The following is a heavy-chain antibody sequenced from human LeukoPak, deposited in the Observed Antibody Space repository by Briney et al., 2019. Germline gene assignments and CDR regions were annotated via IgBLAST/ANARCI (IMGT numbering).Heavy chain of an antibody. J-gene: IGHJ4*02. CDR3: ARGGSIAARPIDY. V-gene: IGHV3-64*01. Sequence: GGSLRLSCAASGFTFSSYAMHWVRQAPGKGLEYVSAISSNGGSTYYANSVKGRFTISRDNSKNTLFLQMGSLRAEDMAVYYCARGGSIAARPIDYWGRGTLVTVSS. D-gene: IGHD6-6*01. CDR1: GFTFSSYA. CDR2: ISSNGGST.